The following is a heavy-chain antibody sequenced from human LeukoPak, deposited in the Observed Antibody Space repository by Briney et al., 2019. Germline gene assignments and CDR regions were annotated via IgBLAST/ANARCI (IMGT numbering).Heavy chain of an antibody. CDR3: ARESGYYDSSGYGY. CDR2: INTDTGNP. D-gene: IGHD3-22*01. J-gene: IGHJ4*02. V-gene: IGHV7-4-1*02. Sequence: ASVKVSCKASGYTFTSYAMNWVRQAPGQGLEWMGWINTDTGNPTYTQGFTGRFVFSLDTSVSTAYLQISSLKAEDTAVYYCARESGYYDSSGYGYWGQGTLVTVSS. CDR1: GYTFTSYA.